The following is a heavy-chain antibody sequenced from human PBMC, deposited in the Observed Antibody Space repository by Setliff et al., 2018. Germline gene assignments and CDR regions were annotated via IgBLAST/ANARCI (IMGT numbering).Heavy chain of an antibody. CDR1: GYTFSSYA. Sequence: ASVKVSCKASGYTFSSYAMNWVRQAPGQGLEWMGWISTNTGNPMYAQGFTGRFVFSLDPSVSTAYLQISSLKAEDTALYYCATGSLVAAGTGHWGQGTLVTVSS. D-gene: IGHD6-13*01. J-gene: IGHJ4*02. CDR3: ATGSLVAAGTGH. CDR2: ISTNTGNP. V-gene: IGHV7-4-1*02.